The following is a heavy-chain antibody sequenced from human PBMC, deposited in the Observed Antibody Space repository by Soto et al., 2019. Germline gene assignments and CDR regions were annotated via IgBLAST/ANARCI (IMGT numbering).Heavy chain of an antibody. J-gene: IGHJ4*02. V-gene: IGHV4-59*01. Sequence: SETLSLTCTVSGGSISGYYWSWIRQPPGKGLEWIGYIYYSGGSTSYNPSLRSRLTISVDTSKNQFSLRLTSVTAADTAVYYSASEDSSGYKFFDYWGQGTLVTVSS. CDR1: GGSISGYY. CDR2: IYYSGGST. CDR3: ASEDSSGYKFFDY. D-gene: IGHD3-22*01.